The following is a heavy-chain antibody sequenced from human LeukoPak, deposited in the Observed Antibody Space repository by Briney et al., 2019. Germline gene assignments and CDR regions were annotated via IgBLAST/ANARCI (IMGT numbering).Heavy chain of an antibody. Sequence: PSETLSLTCAVSGGSISGRYWSWIRQPPGKGLEWIANWRYDGSPNYTPSLESRATISLDTSKNQFSLRLTSVTVADTAVYYCVVTQKWLAFDYWGQGILVTVSS. J-gene: IGHJ4*02. V-gene: IGHV4-59*08. D-gene: IGHD6-19*01. CDR2: WRYDGSP. CDR3: VVTQKWLAFDY. CDR1: GGSISGRY.